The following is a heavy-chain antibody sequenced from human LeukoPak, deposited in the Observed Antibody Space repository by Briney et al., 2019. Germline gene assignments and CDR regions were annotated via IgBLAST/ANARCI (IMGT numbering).Heavy chain of an antibody. D-gene: IGHD3-22*01. CDR2: ISGSGGST. J-gene: IGHJ4*02. CDR3: AKGRYYYDSGAYYCCGY. Sequence: GGSLRLSCAASGFTFSSYAMSWVRQAPGKGLEWVSGISGSGGSTYYADSVKGRFTISRDNSKNTLYLQMNSLRAEDTAVYYCAKGRYYYDSGAYYCCGYWGQGTLVTVSS. CDR1: GFTFSSYA. V-gene: IGHV3-23*01.